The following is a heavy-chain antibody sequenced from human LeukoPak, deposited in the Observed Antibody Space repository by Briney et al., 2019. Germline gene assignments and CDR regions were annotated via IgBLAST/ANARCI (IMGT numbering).Heavy chain of an antibody. CDR3: ARAERRSYDFWGDQHYYYMDV. CDR1: GYDFINYG. J-gene: IGHJ6*03. CDR2: MNPNSGNT. V-gene: IGHV1-8*03. Sequence: GASVKVSCKASGYDFINYGISWVRQAPGQGLEWMGWMNPNSGNTGYAQKFQGRVTITRGTSMSTAYMELSSLRSEDTAVYYCARAERRSYDFWGDQHYYYMDVWGEGTTVTVSS. D-gene: IGHD3-3*01.